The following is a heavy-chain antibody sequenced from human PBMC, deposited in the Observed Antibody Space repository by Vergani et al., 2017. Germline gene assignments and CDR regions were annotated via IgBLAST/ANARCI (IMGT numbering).Heavy chain of an antibody. D-gene: IGHD2-2*01. V-gene: IGHV1-46*01. CDR1: GYTFTSYY. J-gene: IGHJ5*02. CDR2: INPSGGST. Sequence: QVQLVQSGAEVKKPGASGKVSCKASGYTFTSYYMHWVRQAPGQGLEWMGIINPSGGSTSYAQKFQGRVTMTRDTSTSTVYMELSSLRSEDTAVYYCARDSRYCXSTSCYVGRDWFDPWSQGTLVTVSS. CDR3: ARDSRYCXSTSCYVGRDWFDP.